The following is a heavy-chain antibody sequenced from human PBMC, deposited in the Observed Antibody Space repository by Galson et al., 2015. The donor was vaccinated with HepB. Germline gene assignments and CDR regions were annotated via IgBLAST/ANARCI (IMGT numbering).Heavy chain of an antibody. Sequence: GTLSLTCAVHGGSFSAYYWNWIRQPPGKGLEWIGYIHHTGRAKYNPSLTSRLTLSVDTSKNHFSLRLSSVTAADTAVYYCAKWNEVMKAFDIWGHGTMVAVAS. J-gene: IGHJ3*02. CDR3: AKWNEVMKAFDI. D-gene: IGHD3-16*01. CDR1: GGSFSAYY. CDR2: IHHTGRA. V-gene: IGHV4-59*01.